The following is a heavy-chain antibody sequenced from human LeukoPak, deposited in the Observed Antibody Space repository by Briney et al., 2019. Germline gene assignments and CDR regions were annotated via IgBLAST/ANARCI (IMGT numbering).Heavy chain of an antibody. V-gene: IGHV3-7*03. Sequence: GGSLRLSCIACGFTLSSYWMSWVRHAPGGGLVWVANIKEDGSEKYYVDSVKGRFTISRDNAKISLYLQMNSLRAEDTAVYYCASQFWWAAVAGTTLDYWGQGTLVTVSS. CDR2: IKEDGSEK. CDR1: GFTLSSYW. D-gene: IGHD6-19*01. CDR3: ASQFWWAAVAGTTLDY. J-gene: IGHJ4*02.